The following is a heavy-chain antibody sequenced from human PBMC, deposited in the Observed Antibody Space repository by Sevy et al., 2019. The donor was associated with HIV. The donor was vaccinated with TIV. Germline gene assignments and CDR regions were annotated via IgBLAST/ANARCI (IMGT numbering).Heavy chain of an antibody. Sequence: SETLSLTCSISGGTIVSSGHYWGWIRQTPGKGLEWIGSIYYNGHTFYTPSLKSRLTISIDTSKNQFSLTLSSVPVADTAVYFCAREAGGYDYDYGMDVWGQGTTVTVSS. V-gene: IGHV4-39*02. CDR2: IYYNGHT. D-gene: IGHD5-12*01. J-gene: IGHJ6*02. CDR3: AREAGGYDYDYGMDV. CDR1: GGTIVSSGHY.